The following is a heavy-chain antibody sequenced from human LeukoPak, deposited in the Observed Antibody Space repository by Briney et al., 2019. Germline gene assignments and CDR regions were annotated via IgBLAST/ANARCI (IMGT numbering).Heavy chain of an antibody. CDR2: IYTSGST. D-gene: IGHD5-24*01. Sequence: PSQTLSLTCTVSGGSIYSGSNYWSWIRQPAGKGLEWIGRIYTSGSTNYNPSLKSRVTISVDTSKNQFSLKLSSVTAADTAVYYCARDRRDGYNLYYFDLWGQGTLVTVSS. J-gene: IGHJ4*02. CDR3: ARDRRDGYNLYYFDL. CDR1: GGSIYSGSNY. V-gene: IGHV4-61*02.